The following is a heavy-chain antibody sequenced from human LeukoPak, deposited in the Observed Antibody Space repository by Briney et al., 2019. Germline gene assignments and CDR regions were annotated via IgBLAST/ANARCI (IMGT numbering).Heavy chain of an antibody. CDR2: IKQDGSEK. J-gene: IGHJ4*02. Sequence: PGGSLRLSCVASGFTFSSHWMSWVRQAPGKGLEWVAYIKQDGSEKYYVDSVKGRFTISRDNAKNSLYLQMSSLRAEDTAVYYCARDPFDYWGQGTLVTVSS. CDR1: GFTFSSHW. V-gene: IGHV3-7*01. CDR3: ARDPFDY.